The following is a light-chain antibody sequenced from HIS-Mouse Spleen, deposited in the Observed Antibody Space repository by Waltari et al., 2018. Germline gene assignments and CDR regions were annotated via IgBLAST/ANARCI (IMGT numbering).Light chain of an antibody. CDR3: CSYAGSSTYWV. CDR2: EGS. V-gene: IGLV2-23*01. Sequence: QSALTQPASVSGSPGPSITISCPGTSSDVGSYNLVSWYHQHPGKAPKLMIYEGSKRPSGVSNRFSGSKSGNTASLTISGLQAEDEADYYCCSYAGSSTYWVFGGGTKLTVL. CDR1: SSDVGSYNL. J-gene: IGLJ3*02.